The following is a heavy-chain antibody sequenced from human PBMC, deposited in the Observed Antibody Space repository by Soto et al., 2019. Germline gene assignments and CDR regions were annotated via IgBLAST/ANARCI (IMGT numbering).Heavy chain of an antibody. CDR3: ARVVSGLEFGELFLDY. CDR1: GGSISGYY. J-gene: IGHJ4*02. CDR2: IYYSGST. Sequence: SETLSLTCTVSGGSISGYYWSWIRQPPGKGLEWIGYIYYSGSTDYNPSLKNRVTISVDTSKNQFSLKLSSVTAADTAVYYCARVVSGLEFGELFLDYWGQGTLVTVSS. D-gene: IGHD3-10*01. V-gene: IGHV4-59*12.